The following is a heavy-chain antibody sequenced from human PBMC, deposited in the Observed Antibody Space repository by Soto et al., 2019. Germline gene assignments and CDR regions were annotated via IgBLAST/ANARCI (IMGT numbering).Heavy chain of an antibody. Sequence: ASVKVSCEASGYTFTSYGISWVRQAPGQGLEWMGWISAYNGNTNYAQKLQGRVTMTTDTSTSTAYMELRSLRSDDTAVYYCARVSYHDSSGCGDSWGQGSMVTFSS. V-gene: IGHV1-18*04. J-gene: IGHJ4*02. CDR2: ISAYNGNT. CDR1: GYTFTSYG. CDR3: ARVSYHDSSGCGDS. D-gene: IGHD3-22*01.